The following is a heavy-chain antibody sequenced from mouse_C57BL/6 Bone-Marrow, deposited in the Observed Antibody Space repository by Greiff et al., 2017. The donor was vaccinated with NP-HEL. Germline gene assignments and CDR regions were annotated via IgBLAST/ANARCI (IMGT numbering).Heavy chain of an antibody. CDR2: IYPRSGNT. J-gene: IGHJ4*01. CDR3: ARPLRPLAMDY. Sequence: VKLVESGAELARPGASVKLSCKASGYTFTSYGISWVKQRTGQGLEWIGEIYPRSGNTYYNEKFKGKATLTADKSSSTAYMELRSLTSEDSAVYFCARPLRPLAMDYWGQGTSVTVSS. CDR1: GYTFTSYG. D-gene: IGHD3-2*02. V-gene: IGHV1-81*01.